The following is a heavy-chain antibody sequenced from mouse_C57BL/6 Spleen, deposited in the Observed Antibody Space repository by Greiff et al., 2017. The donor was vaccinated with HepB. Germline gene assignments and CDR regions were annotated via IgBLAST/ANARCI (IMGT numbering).Heavy chain of an antibody. J-gene: IGHJ1*03. V-gene: IGHV1-54*01. Sequence: QVQLQQSGAELVRPGTSVKVSCKASGYAFTNYLIEWVKQRPGQGLEWIGVINPGSGGTNYNEKFKGKATLTADKSSSTAYMQLSSLTSEDSAVYFCARGLGRYWYFDVWGTGTTVTVSS. CDR2: INPGSGGT. CDR3: ARGLGRYWYFDV. D-gene: IGHD4-1*01. CDR1: GYAFTNYL.